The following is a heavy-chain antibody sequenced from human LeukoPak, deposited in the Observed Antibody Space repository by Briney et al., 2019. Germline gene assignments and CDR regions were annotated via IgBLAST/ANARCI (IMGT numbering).Heavy chain of an antibody. Sequence: GASVKVSCKASGGTFSSYAISWVRQAPGQGLEWMGRIIPIFGTANYAQKFQGRVTITTDESTNTAYMELSSLRSEDTAVYYCARDENYGGNFGYWGQGTLVTVSS. CDR3: ARDENYGGNFGY. J-gene: IGHJ4*02. CDR2: IIPIFGTA. V-gene: IGHV1-69*05. D-gene: IGHD4-23*01. CDR1: GGTFSSYA.